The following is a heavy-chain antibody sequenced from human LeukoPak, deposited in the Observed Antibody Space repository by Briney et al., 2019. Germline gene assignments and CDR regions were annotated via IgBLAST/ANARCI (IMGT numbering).Heavy chain of an antibody. J-gene: IGHJ6*03. Sequence: TGGSLRLSCAASGFTFDANAMHWVRQAPGKGLEWVANIKQDGSEKYYVDSVKGRFTISRDNAKNSLYLQMNSLRAEDTAVYYCARAGIAEYYYYYYMDVWGKGTTVTVSS. CDR1: GFTFDANA. CDR2: IKQDGSEK. V-gene: IGHV3-7*01. CDR3: ARAGIAEYYYYYYMDV. D-gene: IGHD6-13*01.